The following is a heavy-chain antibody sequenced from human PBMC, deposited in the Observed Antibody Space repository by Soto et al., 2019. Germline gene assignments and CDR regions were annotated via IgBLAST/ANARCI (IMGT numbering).Heavy chain of an antibody. CDR1: GYTFTSYA. Sequence: ASVKVSCKASGYTFTSYAMHWVRQAPGQRLEWMGWINAGNGNTKYSRKFQGRVTITRDTSASTAYMELSSLRSEDTAVYYCARGGSSGLRGLNWFDPCGQGTLVTVSS. V-gene: IGHV1-3*01. J-gene: IGHJ5*02. CDR2: INAGNGNT. CDR3: ARGGSSGLRGLNWFDP. D-gene: IGHD1-26*01.